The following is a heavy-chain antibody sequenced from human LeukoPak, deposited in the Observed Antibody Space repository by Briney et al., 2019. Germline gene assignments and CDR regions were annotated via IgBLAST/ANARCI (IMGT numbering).Heavy chain of an antibody. CDR3: TRHETRDLGPSDLNYYYYMDV. CDR1: GFTFSGSA. J-gene: IGHJ6*03. V-gene: IGHV3-73*01. CDR2: IRSKANSYAT. Sequence: GGSLRLSCAASGFTFSGSAMHWVRQASGKGLEWVGRIRSKANSYATAYAASVKGRFTISRDDSKNTAYLQMNSLKTEDTAVYYCTRHETRDLGPSDLNYYYYMDVWGKGTTVTVSS. D-gene: IGHD2-21*02.